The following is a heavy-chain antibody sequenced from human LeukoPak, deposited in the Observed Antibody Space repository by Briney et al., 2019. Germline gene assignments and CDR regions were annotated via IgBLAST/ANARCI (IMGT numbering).Heavy chain of an antibody. CDR1: GGSFSGYY. Sequence: SETLSLTCAVYGGSFSGYYWSWIRQPPGKGLEWIGEINHSGSTYYNPSLKSRVTISVDTSKNQFSLKLSSVTAADTAVYYCARLENPYGPFFVYWGQGTLVTVSS. J-gene: IGHJ4*02. CDR3: ARLENPYGPFFVY. D-gene: IGHD3-10*01. V-gene: IGHV4-34*01. CDR2: INHSGST.